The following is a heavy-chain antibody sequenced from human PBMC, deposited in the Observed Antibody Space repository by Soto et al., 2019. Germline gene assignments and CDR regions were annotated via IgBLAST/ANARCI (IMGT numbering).Heavy chain of an antibody. J-gene: IGHJ4*02. D-gene: IGHD6-13*01. CDR2: VYHSGST. Sequence: PSETLSLTCTVSGGSISSGGYYWSWIRQHPGKGLEWIGYVYHSGSTSYNPSLKSRVTISVDTSKTHFSLNLSSVTAADTAVYYCARLNKAAGTDYWGQGTLVTVSS. V-gene: IGHV4-61*03. CDR3: ARLNKAAGTDY. CDR1: GGSISSGGYY.